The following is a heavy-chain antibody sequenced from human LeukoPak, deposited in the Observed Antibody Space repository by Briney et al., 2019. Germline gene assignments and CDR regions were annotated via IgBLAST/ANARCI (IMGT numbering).Heavy chain of an antibody. CDR2: MNPNSGNT. D-gene: IGHD2-21*01. Sequence: ASVKVSCKASEYTFTSYDINWVRQATGQGLEWMGWMNPNSGNTGYAQKFQGRVTITRNTSISTAYMELSSLRSEDTAVYYCARARLVVYYYYYMDVWGKGTTVTVSS. CDR3: ARARLVVYYYYYMDV. V-gene: IGHV1-8*03. J-gene: IGHJ6*03. CDR1: EYTFTSYD.